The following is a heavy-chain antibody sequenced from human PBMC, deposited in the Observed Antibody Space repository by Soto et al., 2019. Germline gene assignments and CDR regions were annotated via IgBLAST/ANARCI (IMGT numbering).Heavy chain of an antibody. J-gene: IGHJ4*02. D-gene: IGHD2-2*02. CDR1: GGSISSSNW. CDR2: IYHSGST. CDR3: ARGPIVVVPAAIPYFDY. Sequence: PSETLSLTCAVSGGSISSSNWWSWVRQPPGKGLEWIGEIYHSGSTNYNPSLKSRVTISVDKSKNQFSLKLSSVTAADTAVYYCARGPIVVVPAAIPYFDYWGQGTLVTVSS. V-gene: IGHV4-4*02.